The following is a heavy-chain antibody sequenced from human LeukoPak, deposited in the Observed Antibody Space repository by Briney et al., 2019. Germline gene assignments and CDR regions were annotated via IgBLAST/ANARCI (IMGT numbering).Heavy chain of an antibody. CDR2: INPNSGST. V-gene: IGHV1-2*06. D-gene: IGHD3-10*01. Sequence: YKAGPCRATAYVDLGGRRATKKELEWMGRINPNSGSTNYARKLQGSVTMTRDTSNRTAYMELSRMRSDDTAVYYCERDRNTMVRGVHNWFDPWGQGTLVTVSS. J-gene: IGHJ5*02. CDR1: PCRATAYV. CDR3: ERDRNTMVRGVHNWFDP.